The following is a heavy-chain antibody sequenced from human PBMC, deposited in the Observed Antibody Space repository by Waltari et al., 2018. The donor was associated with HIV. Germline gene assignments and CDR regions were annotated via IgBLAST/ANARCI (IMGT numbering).Heavy chain of an antibody. CDR2: IYYSGST. CDR3: ARYGSGSYHARVYFDY. D-gene: IGHD3-10*01. CDR1: GGSISSSSYY. V-gene: IGHV4-39*07. Sequence: QLQLQESGPGLVKPSETLSLTCTVSGGSISSSSYYWGWIRQPPGKGLEWIGSIYYSGSTYYNPSLKSRVTISVDTSKNQFSLKLSSVTAADTAVYYCARYGSGSYHARVYFDYWGQGTLVTVSS. J-gene: IGHJ4*02.